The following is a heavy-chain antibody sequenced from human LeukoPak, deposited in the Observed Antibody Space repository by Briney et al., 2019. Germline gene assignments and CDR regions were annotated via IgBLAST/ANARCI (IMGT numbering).Heavy chain of an antibody. Sequence: GGSLRLSCAASGFTFSSYGMHWVRQAPGKGLEWVAVISYDGSNKYYADSVKGRFTISRDNSKNTLYLQMNSLRAEDTAVYYCARSSGGRDLDYWGQGTLATVSS. CDR1: GFTFSSYG. D-gene: IGHD6-6*01. CDR2: ISYDGSNK. CDR3: ARSSGGRDLDY. V-gene: IGHV3-30*03. J-gene: IGHJ4*02.